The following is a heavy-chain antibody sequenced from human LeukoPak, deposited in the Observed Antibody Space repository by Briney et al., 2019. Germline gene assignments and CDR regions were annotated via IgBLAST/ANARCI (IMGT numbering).Heavy chain of an antibody. J-gene: IGHJ5*02. Sequence: SQTLSLTCTVSGGSISSGDYYWGWLRQPPGTGLEWIGYIYYSGSTYYNPSLKSRVTISVDTSKNQFSLKLSSVTAADTAVYYCARVLYYGSGSYSNWFDPWGQGTLVTVSS. D-gene: IGHD3-10*01. CDR3: ARVLYYGSGSYSNWFDP. CDR2: IYYSGST. V-gene: IGHV4-30-4*01. CDR1: GGSISSGDYY.